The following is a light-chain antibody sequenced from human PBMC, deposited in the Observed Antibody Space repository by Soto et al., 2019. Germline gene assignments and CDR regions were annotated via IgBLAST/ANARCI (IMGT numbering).Light chain of an antibody. CDR1: SSDVGGYNY. Sequence: QSVLTQPRSVSGSPGQSVTISCTGTSSDVGGYNYVSWYQQHPGKAPKLMIYDVSKRPSGVPDRFSGSKSGNTASLTISGLQAEDEDDYYCCSYAGSYTFVVFGGGTKVTVL. CDR3: CSYAGSYTFVV. J-gene: IGLJ2*01. V-gene: IGLV2-11*01. CDR2: DVS.